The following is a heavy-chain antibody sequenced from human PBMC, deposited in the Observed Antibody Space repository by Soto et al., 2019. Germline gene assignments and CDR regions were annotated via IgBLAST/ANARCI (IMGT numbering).Heavy chain of an antibody. Sequence: GGSLRLSCAASGFTFDDYAMHWVRQAPGKGLEWVSGISWNSGSIGYADSVKGRFTISRDNAKNSLYLQMNSLRAEDTALYYCAKERGARIAAAGTYVWFDPGGQGAPVNVYS. CDR1: GFTFDDYA. CDR2: ISWNSGSI. D-gene: IGHD6-13*01. CDR3: AKERGARIAAAGTYVWFDP. V-gene: IGHV3-9*01. J-gene: IGHJ5*02.